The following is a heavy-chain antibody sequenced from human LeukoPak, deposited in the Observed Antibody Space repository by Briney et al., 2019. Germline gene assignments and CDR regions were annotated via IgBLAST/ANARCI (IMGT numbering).Heavy chain of an antibody. CDR1: GGSISSSSYY. J-gene: IGHJ4*02. V-gene: IGHV4-39*07. Sequence: TPSETLSLTCTVSGGSISSSSYYWGWIRQPPGKGLEWIGSIYYSGSTYYNPSLKSRVTISVDTSKNQFSLKLSSVTAADTAVYYCARGGDYYDSSGYFLIPLLDYWGQGTLVTVSS. D-gene: IGHD3-22*01. CDR3: ARGGDYYDSSGYFLIPLLDY. CDR2: IYYSGST.